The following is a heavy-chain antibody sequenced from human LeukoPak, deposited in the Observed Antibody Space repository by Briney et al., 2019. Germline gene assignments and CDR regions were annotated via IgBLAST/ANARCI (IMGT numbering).Heavy chain of an antibody. D-gene: IGHD6-13*01. V-gene: IGHV4-30-4*01. CDR1: GGSISSGDPY. CDR3: ARVWRSFVAALGTLFWFDP. CDR2: IYYSGST. Sequence: SQTLSLTCTVSGGSISSGDPYWSWIRQPPGKGLEWIGYIYYSGSTYYNPSLKSRVSMSVATSKNQFSLKLSSVTAADTAVYYCARVWRSFVAALGTLFWFDPWGQGTLVTVSS. J-gene: IGHJ5*02.